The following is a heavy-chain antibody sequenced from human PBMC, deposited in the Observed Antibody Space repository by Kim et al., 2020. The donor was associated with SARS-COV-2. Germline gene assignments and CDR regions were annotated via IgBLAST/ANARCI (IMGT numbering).Heavy chain of an antibody. CDR2: INAGNGNT. J-gene: IGHJ6*02. V-gene: IGHV1-3*01. CDR1: GYTFTSYA. CDR3: ARDPRKAITMVRGVKDYYYYGMDV. D-gene: IGHD3-10*01. Sequence: ASVKVSCKASGYTFTSYAMHWVRQAPGQRLEWMGWINAGNGNTKYSQKFQGRVTITRDTSASTAYMELSSLRSEDTAVYYCARDPRKAITMVRGVKDYYYYGMDVWGQGTTVTVSS.